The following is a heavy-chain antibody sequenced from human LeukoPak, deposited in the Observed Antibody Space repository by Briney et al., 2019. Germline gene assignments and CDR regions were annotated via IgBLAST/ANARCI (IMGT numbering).Heavy chain of an antibody. Sequence: GGSLRLSCAASGFTFSNYWMHWVRQAPGKGLVWVSRINSDGINTSYADSVKGRFTISRDNAKNSLYLQMNSLRAEDTAVYYCARYYYGSGNFDYWGQGTLVTVSS. J-gene: IGHJ4*02. CDR3: ARYYYGSGNFDY. CDR1: GFTFSNYW. D-gene: IGHD3-10*01. V-gene: IGHV3-74*01. CDR2: INSDGINT.